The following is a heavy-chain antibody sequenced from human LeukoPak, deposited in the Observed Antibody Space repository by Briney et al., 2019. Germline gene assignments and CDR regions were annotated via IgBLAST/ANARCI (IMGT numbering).Heavy chain of an antibody. D-gene: IGHD5-12*01. Sequence: SSETLSLTCAVYGGSFSGYYWSWIRQPPGKGLEWIGEINHSGSTNYNPSLKSRVTISVDTSKNQFSLKLSSVTAADTAVYYCARDTDGATTFDYWGQGTLVTVSS. J-gene: IGHJ4*02. CDR1: GGSFSGYY. CDR2: INHSGST. CDR3: ARDTDGATTFDY. V-gene: IGHV4-34*01.